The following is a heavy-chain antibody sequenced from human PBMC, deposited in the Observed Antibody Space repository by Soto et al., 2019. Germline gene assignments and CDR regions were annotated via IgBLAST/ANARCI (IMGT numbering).Heavy chain of an antibody. CDR3: VKDLNSARPNFDC. J-gene: IGHJ4*02. Sequence: EVQLLESGGGLVQPGGSLRLSCAASGFTFSMYGMNWVRQAPGKGLEWVSSISGGGVDTDYAESVKGRFAISRDNSRNTLYLQMNSLRADDTALYYCVKDLNSARPNFDCWGQGTLVTVSS. V-gene: IGHV3-23*01. D-gene: IGHD6-6*01. CDR2: ISGGGVDT. CDR1: GFTFSMYG.